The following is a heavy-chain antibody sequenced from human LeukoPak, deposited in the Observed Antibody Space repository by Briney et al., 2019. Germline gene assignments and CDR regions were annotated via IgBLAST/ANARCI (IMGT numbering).Heavy chain of an antibody. D-gene: IGHD2-15*01. J-gene: IGHJ6*04. CDR2: ISSSGSTI. Sequence: GGSLRLSCAASGFTFTSYSMNWVRQAPGKGLEWVSYISSSGSTIYYADSVKGRFTISRDNAKNSLYLQMNSLRAEDTAVYYCATLGYCSGGSCYWYGMDVWGKGTTVTVSS. V-gene: IGHV3-48*04. CDR3: ATLGYCSGGSCYWYGMDV. CDR1: GFTFTSYS.